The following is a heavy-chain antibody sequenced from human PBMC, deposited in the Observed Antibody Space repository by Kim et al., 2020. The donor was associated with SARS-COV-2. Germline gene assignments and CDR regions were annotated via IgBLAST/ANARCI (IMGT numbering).Heavy chain of an antibody. D-gene: IGHD2-21*02. V-gene: IGHV3-15*01. CDR2: IKSKTDGGTT. Sequence: GGSLRLSCAASGFTFSNAWMSWVRQAPGKGLEWVGRIKSKTDGGTTDYAAPVKGRFTISRDDSKNTLYLQMNSLKTEDTTVYYCTTVQDVVVVTPANWWYFDLWGRGTLVTVSS. J-gene: IGHJ2*01. CDR3: TTVQDVVVVTPANWWYFDL. CDR1: GFTFSNAW.